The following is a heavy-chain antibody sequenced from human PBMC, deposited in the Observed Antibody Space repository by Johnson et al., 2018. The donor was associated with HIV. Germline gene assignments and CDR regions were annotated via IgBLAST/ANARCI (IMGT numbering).Heavy chain of an antibody. CDR1: GFTFSHAW. J-gene: IGHJ3*01. D-gene: IGHD3-16*01. Sequence: VQLVESGGGVVQPGRSLRLSCAASGFTFSHAWMSWVRQAPGKGLEWVGRIKREADGGTRDYAAPVKGRFTISRDDSKNTLFLQMNSLKTDDTAIYYCTRGVSSEGGSVWGHGTMVTVSS. CDR3: TRGVSSEGGSV. V-gene: IGHV3-15*01. CDR2: IKREADGGTR.